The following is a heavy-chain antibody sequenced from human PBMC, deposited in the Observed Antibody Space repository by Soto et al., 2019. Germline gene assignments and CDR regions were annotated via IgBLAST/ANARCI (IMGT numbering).Heavy chain of an antibody. V-gene: IGHV1-3*01. CDR1: GYTFTDYA. D-gene: IGHD3-22*01. J-gene: IGHJ5*02. CDR2: INSGNGYT. Sequence: QVQLVQSGAEVKKPGASVKVSCKASGYTFTDYALHWVRQAPGQRLEWMGWINSGNGYTTYSQKFQDRATITRDTSASTAYMELSSLRSEDTAVYYCSRGNGYPYNWFDPWGQGTLVTVSS. CDR3: SRGNGYPYNWFDP.